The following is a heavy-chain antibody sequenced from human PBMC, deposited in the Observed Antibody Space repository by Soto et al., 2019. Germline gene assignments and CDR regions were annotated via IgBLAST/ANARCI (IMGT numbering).Heavy chain of an antibody. V-gene: IGHV4-61*01. CDR3: ARDMYSSSSLYFDY. CDR2: IYYSGST. J-gene: IGHJ4*02. D-gene: IGHD6-6*01. Sequence: QVQLQESGPGLVKPSETLSLTCTVSGGSVSSGSYYWSWIRQPPGKGLEWIGYIYYSGSTNYNPSLKSRVTISVDTSKNQFSLKLSSVTAADTAVYYCARDMYSSSSLYFDYWGQGTLVTVSS. CDR1: GGSVSSGSYY.